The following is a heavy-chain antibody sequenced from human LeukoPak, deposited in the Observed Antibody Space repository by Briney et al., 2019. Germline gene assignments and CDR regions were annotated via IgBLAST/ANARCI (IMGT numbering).Heavy chain of an antibody. CDR1: GGSFSGYY. D-gene: IGHD6-13*01. V-gene: IGHV4-34*01. J-gene: IGHJ4*02. CDR3: ASGRYSSSWDIDY. CDR2: INHSGST. Sequence: SETLSLTCAVYGGSFSGYYWSWIRQPPGKGLEWIGEINHSGSTNYNPSLKSRVTISVDTSKNQFSLKLSSVTAADTAVYYCASGRYSSSWDIDYWGQGTLVTVSS.